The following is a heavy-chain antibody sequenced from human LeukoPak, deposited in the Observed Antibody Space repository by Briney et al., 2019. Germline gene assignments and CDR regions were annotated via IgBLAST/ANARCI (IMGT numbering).Heavy chain of an antibody. Sequence: GGSLRLSCGGSGFTLSGYAMSWVRQAPGKGLEWVSAISGSGTDTFYANSVKGRFTISRDNPKNTLYLQMNSLRAEDTAVYYCAKGGGSSCYSPSDYWGQGTLVTVSS. CDR3: AKGGGSSCYSPSDY. V-gene: IGHV3-23*01. J-gene: IGHJ4*02. CDR1: GFTLSGYA. CDR2: ISGSGTDT. D-gene: IGHD2-15*01.